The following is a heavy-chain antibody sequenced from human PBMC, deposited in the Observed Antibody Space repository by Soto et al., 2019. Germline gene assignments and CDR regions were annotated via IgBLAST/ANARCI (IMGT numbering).Heavy chain of an antibody. CDR3: ARSLYSSSSGYYYGMDV. J-gene: IGHJ6*02. Sequence: ASVKVSCKASGYTFTSYGISWVRQAPGQGLEWMGWISAYNGNTNYAQKLQGRVTMTTDTSTSTAYMELRSLRSDDTAVYYCARSLYSSSSGYYYGMDVWGQGTTVTASS. D-gene: IGHD6-6*01. CDR2: ISAYNGNT. V-gene: IGHV1-18*04. CDR1: GYTFTSYG.